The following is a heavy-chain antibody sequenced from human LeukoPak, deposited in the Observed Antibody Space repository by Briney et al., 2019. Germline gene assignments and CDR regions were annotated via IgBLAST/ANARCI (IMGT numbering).Heavy chain of an antibody. D-gene: IGHD6-25*01. CDR3: AAGVAAGGMDV. J-gene: IGHJ6*02. V-gene: IGHV4-59*01. CDR2: IYCSGST. Sequence: SETLSLTCTVSGGSISSYYWSWIRQPPGKGLEWIGYIYCSGSTSYNPSLKSRVTISVDTSKNQFSLKLSSVTAADTAVYYCAAGVAAGGMDVWGQGTTVTVSS. CDR1: GGSISSYY.